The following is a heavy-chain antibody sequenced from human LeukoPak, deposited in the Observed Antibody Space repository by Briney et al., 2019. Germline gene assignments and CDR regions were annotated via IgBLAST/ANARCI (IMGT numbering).Heavy chain of an antibody. CDR3: AHRASENAFDI. CDR2: IYWNDDK. CDR1: GFSLGTSEVR. Sequence: SGPTLVKPTQTLTLTCTFSGFSLGTSEVRVGWIRQPPGKALEWLALIYWNDDKRYRPPLKSRLTITKDTSKNQVVLTMTNMDPVDTATYYCAHRASENAFDIWGQGTMVTVSS. J-gene: IGHJ3*02. D-gene: IGHD6-19*01. V-gene: IGHV2-5*01.